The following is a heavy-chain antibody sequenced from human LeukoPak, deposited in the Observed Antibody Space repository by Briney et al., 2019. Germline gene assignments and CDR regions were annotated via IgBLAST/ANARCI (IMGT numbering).Heavy chain of an antibody. J-gene: IGHJ4*02. Sequence: SVTVSCKASGCTFSSYAISGVRQAPGQGLEWMGLIIPIFGTANYAQKFQGRVTITADESTSTAYMELSSLRSEDTAVYYCARDRGYCSSTSCYNFDYWGQGTLVTVSS. V-gene: IGHV1-69*13. D-gene: IGHD2-2*02. CDR1: GCTFSSYA. CDR3: ARDRGYCSSTSCYNFDY. CDR2: IIPIFGTA.